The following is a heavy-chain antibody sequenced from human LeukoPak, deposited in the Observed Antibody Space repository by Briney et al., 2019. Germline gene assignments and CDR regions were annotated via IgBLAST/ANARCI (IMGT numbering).Heavy chain of an antibody. CDR2: INHSGST. CDR1: GGSFSGYY. J-gene: IGHJ5*02. CDR3: ARERRRPRIAARPNLNWFDP. V-gene: IGHV4-34*01. Sequence: SETLSLTRAVYGGSFSGYYWSWIRQPPGKGLEWIGEINHSGSTNYNPSLKSRVTISVDTSKNQFSLKLSSVTAADTAVYYCARERRRPRIAARPNLNWFDPWGQGTLVTVSS. D-gene: IGHD6-6*01.